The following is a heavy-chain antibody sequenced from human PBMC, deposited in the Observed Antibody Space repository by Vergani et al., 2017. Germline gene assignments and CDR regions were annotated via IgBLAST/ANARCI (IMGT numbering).Heavy chain of an antibody. V-gene: IGHV2-5*04. CDR2: IYWNDDQ. Sequence: QITLKESGPTLLKPTQTLTLSCTFSGFSPDARGVSVAWIRKPPGKALDWFALIYWNDDQHYSPSLNNRVTITKDTSKNQVVLTMTNMDYVDTGTYYCVDRNTEWGTTCCFCPCDNYYYKDVWGKGTTVTVSS. J-gene: IGHJ6*03. CDR1: GFSPDARGVS. D-gene: IGHD1-7*01. CDR3: VDRNTEWGTTCCFCPCDNYYYKDV.